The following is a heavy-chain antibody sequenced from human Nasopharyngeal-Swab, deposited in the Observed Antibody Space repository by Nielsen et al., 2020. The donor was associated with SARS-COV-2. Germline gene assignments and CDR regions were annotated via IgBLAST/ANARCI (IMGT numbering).Heavy chain of an antibody. CDR3: VKDYTVHYYGLWTDYYAPLDS. D-gene: IGHD3-3*01. CDR2: IIARGPDT. CDR1: GFNLRNFA. J-gene: IGHJ4*02. Sequence: GESPKTPCAAPGFNLRNFAMSWVRQAPGKGLEWVSGIIARGPDTYYADSVRGRSTIFRDNSKNTLFLQINSLSAEDTAVYYCVKDYTVHYYGLWTDYYAPLDSWGPGTLVTVSS. V-gene: IGHV3-23*01.